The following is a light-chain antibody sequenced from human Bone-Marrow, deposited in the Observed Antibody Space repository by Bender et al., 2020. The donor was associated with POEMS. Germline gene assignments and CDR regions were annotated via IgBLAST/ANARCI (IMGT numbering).Light chain of an antibody. V-gene: IGLV1-47*01. Sequence: QSVLTQPPSASGTPGQRVTMSCSGSHSNIGTNFVYWYQQHPGKVPRLLIHEVALRPSGISDRFSGSKSGNTASLTIFGLETDDEADYYCFSYAGRGRGVFGGGTKLTVL. J-gene: IGLJ3*02. CDR1: HSNIGTNF. CDR3: FSYAGRGRGV. CDR2: EVA.